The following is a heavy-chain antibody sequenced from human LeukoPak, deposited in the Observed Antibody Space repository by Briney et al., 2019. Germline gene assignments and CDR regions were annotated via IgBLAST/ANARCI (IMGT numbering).Heavy chain of an antibody. CDR1: GGSFSGYY. CDR3: ARGLRYYYDSSGYRLFDY. Sequence: SETLSLTCAVYGGSFSGYYWSWIRQPPGKGLEWIGEINHSGSTNYNPSLKSQVTVSVDTSKNQFSLKLSSVTAADTAVYYCARGLRYYYDSSGYRLFDYWGQGTLVTVSS. J-gene: IGHJ4*02. V-gene: IGHV4-34*01. D-gene: IGHD3-22*01. CDR2: INHSGST.